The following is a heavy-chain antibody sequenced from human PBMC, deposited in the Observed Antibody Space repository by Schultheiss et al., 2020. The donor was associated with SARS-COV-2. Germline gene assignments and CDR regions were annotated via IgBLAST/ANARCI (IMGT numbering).Heavy chain of an antibody. Sequence: ASVKVSCKASGYTFTGYYMHWVRQAPGQGLEWMGRINPNSGGTNYAQKFQGRFTMTRDTSISTAYMELSRLRSEDTAVYYCARDRGSGWVIDYWGQGTLVTVSS. CDR3: ARDRGSGWVIDY. D-gene: IGHD6-19*01. J-gene: IGHJ4*02. V-gene: IGHV1-2*06. CDR1: GYTFTGYY. CDR2: INPNSGGT.